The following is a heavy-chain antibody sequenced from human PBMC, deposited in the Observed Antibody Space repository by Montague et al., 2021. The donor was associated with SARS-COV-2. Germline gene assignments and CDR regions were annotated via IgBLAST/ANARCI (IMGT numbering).Heavy chain of an antibody. Sequence: SETLSLTCTVSGVSVTGYYWSWIRQPPGKGLEWVGDVLYNKGTNFNPSLKSRVAISVDTSKNQFSLRLTSVTAADTAFYYCVSPQHYDGLNEPLDFWDRGTVVTVSS. D-gene: IGHD3-16*01. CDR3: VSPQHYDGLNEPLDF. CDR2: VLYNKGT. CDR1: GVSVTGYY. J-gene: IGHJ4*02. V-gene: IGHV4-59*08.